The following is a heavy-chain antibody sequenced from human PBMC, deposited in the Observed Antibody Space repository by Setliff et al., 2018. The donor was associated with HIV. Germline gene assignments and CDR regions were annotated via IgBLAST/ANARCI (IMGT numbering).Heavy chain of an antibody. J-gene: IGHJ5*02. CDR2: INTNTGNP. D-gene: IGHD2-15*01. Sequence: ASVKVSCKASGYIFTSYAMNWVRQAPGQGLEWMGWINTNTGNPTYAQGFTGRFVFSLDTSVSTAYLQISSLKAEDTAMYYCARGCNGGNCYHGSGWFDPWGQGTLVTVSS. V-gene: IGHV7-4-1*02. CDR3: ARGCNGGNCYHGSGWFDP. CDR1: GYIFTSYA.